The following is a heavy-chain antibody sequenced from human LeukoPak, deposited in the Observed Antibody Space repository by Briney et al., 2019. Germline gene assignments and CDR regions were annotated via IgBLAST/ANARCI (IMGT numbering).Heavy chain of an antibody. J-gene: IGHJ4*02. CDR3: ARHDSAPQGTVTTFLFDY. V-gene: IGHV4-39*01. CDR2: ICYSGRT. CDR1: GGSISSSSYY. Sequence: PSETLSLTCTVSGGSISSSSYYWGWIRQPPGKGLEWIGSICYSGRTYYNPSLKSRVTISVDTSKNQFSLKLSSVTAADTAVYYCARHDSAPQGTVTTFLFDYWGQGTLVTVSS. D-gene: IGHD4-17*01.